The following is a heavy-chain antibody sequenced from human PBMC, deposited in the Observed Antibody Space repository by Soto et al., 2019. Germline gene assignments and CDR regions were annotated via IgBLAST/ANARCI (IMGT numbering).Heavy chain of an antibody. CDR2: IWYDGSNK. CDR1: GFTFSSYG. V-gene: IGHV3-33*01. CDR3: ARDRRPGYSGYDLI. Sequence: GGSLRLSCAASGFTFSSYGMHWVRQAPGKGLEWVAVIWYDGSNKYYADSVKGRFTISRDNSKNTLYLQMNSLRAEDTAVYYCARDRRPGYSGYDLIWGQGTMGTVSS. J-gene: IGHJ3*02. D-gene: IGHD5-12*01.